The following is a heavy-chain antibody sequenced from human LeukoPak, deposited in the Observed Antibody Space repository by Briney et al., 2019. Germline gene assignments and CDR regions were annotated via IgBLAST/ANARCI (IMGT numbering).Heavy chain of an antibody. J-gene: IGHJ5*02. CDR2: IIPIFGTA. V-gene: IGHV1-69*05. D-gene: IGHD6-19*01. CDR1: GYTFTSYG. CDR3: ARDKLGTVAGNINWFDP. Sequence: GASVKVSCKASGYTFTSYGINWVRQAPGQGLEWMGRIIPIFGTANYAQKFQGRVTITTDESTSTAYMELSSLRSEGTAVYYCARDKLGTVAGNINWFDPWGQGTLVTVSS.